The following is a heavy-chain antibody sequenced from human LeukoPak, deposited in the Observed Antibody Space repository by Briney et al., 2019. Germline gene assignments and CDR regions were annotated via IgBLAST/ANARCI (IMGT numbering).Heavy chain of an antibody. D-gene: IGHD3-10*01. CDR1: GFTFTEYS. CDR2: ISDRSSTI. CDR3: ARVRGPTLKTCYMDV. V-gene: IGHV3-48*04. Sequence: GESLRLSCAASGFTFTEYSIIWVRQAPGKGLEWVSFISDISDRSSTIHYADSVKGRFTIPRDNAERSVYLQMNSLRADDTAVYYCARVRGPTLKTCYMDVWGTGTTVTVSS. J-gene: IGHJ6*03.